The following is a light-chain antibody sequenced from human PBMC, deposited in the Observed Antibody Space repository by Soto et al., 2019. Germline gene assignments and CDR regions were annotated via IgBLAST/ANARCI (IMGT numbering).Light chain of an antibody. CDR3: QQRHMWPIT. Sequence: VLAQCRFSLSLSPGERATLSCLASQSFRGLLAWYQQKPGQAPRLLIYDAYNRATGIPPRFSGSGSGTDFTLTISSLEPEDSAVYYCQQRHMWPITFGQGTRLEIK. V-gene: IGKV3-11*01. CDR1: QSFRGL. J-gene: IGKJ5*01. CDR2: DAY.